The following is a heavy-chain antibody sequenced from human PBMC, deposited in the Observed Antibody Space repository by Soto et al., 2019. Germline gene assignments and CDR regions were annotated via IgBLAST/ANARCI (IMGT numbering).Heavy chain of an antibody. J-gene: IGHJ6*03. CDR2: ISVSGGPT. CDR3: AKSAAIGPFGYYFYMDV. CDR1: GFTVSSYG. Sequence: PGGSMRLSCAASGFTVSSYGVSGVRQTPGKGLEWVSTISVSGGPTHYADSVKGRFTISRDDSKNTLYLQMNSLRVEDTAVYYSAKSAAIGPFGYYFYMDVWGKGTTVTVSS. V-gene: IGHV3-23*01. D-gene: IGHD6-13*01.